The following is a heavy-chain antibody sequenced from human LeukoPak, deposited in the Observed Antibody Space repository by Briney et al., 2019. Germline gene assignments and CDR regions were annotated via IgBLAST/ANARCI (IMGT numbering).Heavy chain of an antibody. CDR2: IGTSGGDI. CDR3: ARDPNWGSGY. V-gene: IGHV3-23*01. J-gene: IGHJ4*02. D-gene: IGHD7-27*01. Sequence: GRSLRLSCAASGFTFSNYVMIWVRQAPGKGLEWVSIIGTSGGDIHYADSVKGRFSISRDNSKNTLSLQMNSLRVDDTAVYYCARDPNWGSGYWGQGTLVTVSS. CDR1: GFTFSNYV.